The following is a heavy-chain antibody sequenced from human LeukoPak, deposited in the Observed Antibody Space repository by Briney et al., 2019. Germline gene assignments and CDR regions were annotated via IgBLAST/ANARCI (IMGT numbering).Heavy chain of an antibody. Sequence: SETLSLTCTVSGGSISSGSYYWSWIRQPAGKGLEWIGRIYTSGSTNYNPSLKSRVTISVDTSKNQFSLKLSSVTAADTAVYYCARLRPFLYYYGSGSYTPPRAFDIWGQGTMVTVSS. CDR1: GGSISSGSYY. V-gene: IGHV4-61*02. J-gene: IGHJ3*02. CDR3: ARLRPFLYYYGSGSYTPPRAFDI. CDR2: IYTSGST. D-gene: IGHD3-10*01.